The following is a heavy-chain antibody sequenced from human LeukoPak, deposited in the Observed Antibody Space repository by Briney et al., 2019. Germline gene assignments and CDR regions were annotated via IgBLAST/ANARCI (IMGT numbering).Heavy chain of an antibody. V-gene: IGHV1-69*13. J-gene: IGHJ6*03. CDR3: ARGSDDIDVADTPSYYMDV. Sequence: SVKVSCKASGGTFTSYAISWVRQAPGQGLEWMGGIIPIFGTANYAQKFQGRVTITADESTSTAYMELSSLRSEDTAVYYCARGSDDIDVADTPSYYMDVWGKGTTVTVSS. CDR2: IIPIFGTA. D-gene: IGHD2-15*01. CDR1: GGTFTSYA.